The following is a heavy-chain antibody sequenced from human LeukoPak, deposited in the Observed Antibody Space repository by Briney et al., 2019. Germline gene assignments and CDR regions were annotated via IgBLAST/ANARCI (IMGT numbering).Heavy chain of an antibody. CDR3: AKSNGYGLVDI. CDR1: GGSISSYY. CDR2: IFYSGST. V-gene: IGHV4-59*12. J-gene: IGHJ3*02. Sequence: SETLSLTCTVSGGSISSYYWSWIRQPPGKGLEWIGNIFYSGSTYYSPSLRSRVTISLDTSRNQFSLKLNSVTAADTAVYYCAKSNGYGLVDIWGQGTMVTVSS. D-gene: IGHD3-10*01.